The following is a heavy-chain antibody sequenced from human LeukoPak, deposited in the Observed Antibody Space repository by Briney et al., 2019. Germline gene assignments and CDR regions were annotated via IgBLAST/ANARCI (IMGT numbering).Heavy chain of an antibody. CDR1: GLTFRTYA. J-gene: IGHJ4*02. CDR3: ARVAPGLCFDY. CDR2: ISYDGSNK. Sequence: SGGPRRLSCEPSGLTFRTYAIHWVRQAPGKGREGVAVISYDGSNKYYADSVKGRFTISRDNSKNTLYLQMNSLRAEDTAVYYCARVAPGLCFDYWGQGTLVTVSS. V-gene: IGHV3-30*04. D-gene: IGHD6-25*01.